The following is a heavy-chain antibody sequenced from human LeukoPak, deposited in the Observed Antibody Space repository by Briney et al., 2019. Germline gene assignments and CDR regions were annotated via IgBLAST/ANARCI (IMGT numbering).Heavy chain of an antibody. CDR2: IYYSGST. J-gene: IGHJ4*02. V-gene: IGHV4-61*01. Sequence: PSETLSLTCTVSGGSVSSASYYWSWIRQPPGKGLEWIGYIYYSGSTNYNPSLKSRVTISVDTSKNQFSLKLSSVTAADTAVYYCARRPLWFGELLDYWGQGTLVTVSS. D-gene: IGHD3-10*01. CDR3: ARRPLWFGELLDY. CDR1: GGSVSSASYY.